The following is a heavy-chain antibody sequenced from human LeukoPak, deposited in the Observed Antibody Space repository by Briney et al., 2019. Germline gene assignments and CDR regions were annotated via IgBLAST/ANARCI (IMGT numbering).Heavy chain of an antibody. CDR3: ASTYSSSSPTLYYYYGMDV. D-gene: IGHD6-6*01. CDR1: GYTFTSYG. V-gene: IGHV1-18*01. CDR2: ISAYNGNT. Sequence: ASVKVPCKASGYTFTSYGISWVRQAPGQGLEWMGWISAYNGNTNYAQKLQGRVTMTTDTSTSTAYMELRSLRSDDTAVYYCASTYSSSSPTLYYYYGMDVWGQGTTVTVSS. J-gene: IGHJ6*02.